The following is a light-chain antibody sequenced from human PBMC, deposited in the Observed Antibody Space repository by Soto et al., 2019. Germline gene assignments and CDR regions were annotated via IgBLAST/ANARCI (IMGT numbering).Light chain of an antibody. Sequence: EIVLTQSPGTLSLSPGERATLSCRASQSVTSSYLAWYQQKPGQAPRLLIYGASSRATGIPDRFSGSGSGTDFTLTISRLEPEDFAGYYWQQYGNSPRVTFGGGTKVEIK. J-gene: IGKJ4*01. CDR1: QSVTSSY. CDR3: QQYGNSPRVT. CDR2: GAS. V-gene: IGKV3-20*01.